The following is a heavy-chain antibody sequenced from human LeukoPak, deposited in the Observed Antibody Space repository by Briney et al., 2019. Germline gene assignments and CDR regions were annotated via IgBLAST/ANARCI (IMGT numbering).Heavy chain of an antibody. D-gene: IGHD6-19*01. Sequence: SETLSLTCTVSGDSISSYYWSWIRQSPGEEVEWIGYMYNRGSTIYNPSLKSRVTISTDTSKNQFSLRLTSVTAADTAVYYCARAEKAVSGTLDSWGQGTLITVSS. CDR3: ARAEKAVSGTLDS. CDR1: GDSISSYY. V-gene: IGHV4-59*01. CDR2: MYNRGST. J-gene: IGHJ4*02.